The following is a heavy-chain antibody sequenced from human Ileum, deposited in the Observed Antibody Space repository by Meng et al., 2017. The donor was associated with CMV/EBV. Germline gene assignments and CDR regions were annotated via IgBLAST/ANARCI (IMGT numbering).Heavy chain of an antibody. CDR2: IKHDGSET. D-gene: IGHD3-22*01. CDR1: GFTFSSYW. J-gene: IGHJ4*01. V-gene: IGHV3-7*01. CDR3: ASGGRGYVYFDY. Sequence: GGSLRLSCAASGFTFSSYWMSWVRQAPGKGLEWVANIKHDGSETYYVDSVKGRFTISRDNAKNSLYLQMDSLRAEDTSVYYYASGGRGYVYFDYWGQGTLVTVSS.